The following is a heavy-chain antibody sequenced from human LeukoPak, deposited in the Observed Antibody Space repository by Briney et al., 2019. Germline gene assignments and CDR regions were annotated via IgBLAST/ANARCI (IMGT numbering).Heavy chain of an antibody. CDR1: GYTLTELS. CDR3: ATMHDSSGYWYYFDY. Sequence: ASVKVSCKVSGYTLTELSMHWVRQAPGKGLEWMGGFDPEDGETIYAQKFQGRVTMTEDTSTDTAYMGLSSLRSEDTAVYYCATMHDSSGYWYYFDYWGQGTLVTVSS. V-gene: IGHV1-24*01. J-gene: IGHJ4*02. D-gene: IGHD3-22*01. CDR2: FDPEDGET.